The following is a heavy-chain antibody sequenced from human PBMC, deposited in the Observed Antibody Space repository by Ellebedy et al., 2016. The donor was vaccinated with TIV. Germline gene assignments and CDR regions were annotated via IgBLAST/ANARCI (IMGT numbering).Heavy chain of an antibody. Sequence: GGSLRLXXAASGFTFSSYAMHWVRQAPGKGLEWVAVISYDGSNKYYADSVKGRFTISRDNSKNTLYLQMNSLRAEDTAVYYCARAYCSGGSCSFGYWGQGTLVTVSS. CDR2: ISYDGSNK. CDR1: GFTFSSYA. V-gene: IGHV3-30-3*01. CDR3: ARAYCSGGSCSFGY. D-gene: IGHD2-15*01. J-gene: IGHJ4*02.